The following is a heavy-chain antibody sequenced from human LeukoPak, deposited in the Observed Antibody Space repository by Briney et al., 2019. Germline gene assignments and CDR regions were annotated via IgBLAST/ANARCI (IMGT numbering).Heavy chain of an antibody. D-gene: IGHD5-18*01. J-gene: IGHJ4*02. CDR2: IWYDGSNK. CDR3: ARSPPDTAMVLDY. V-gene: IGHV3-33*01. CDR1: GFTFSNYG. Sequence: GGSLRLSCAASGFTFSNYGMHWVRQAPGKGREWGAVIWYDGSNKYYADSVKGRFTISRDNSKDTLYLQMNSLRAEDTAVYYCARSPPDTAMVLDYWGQGTLVTVSS.